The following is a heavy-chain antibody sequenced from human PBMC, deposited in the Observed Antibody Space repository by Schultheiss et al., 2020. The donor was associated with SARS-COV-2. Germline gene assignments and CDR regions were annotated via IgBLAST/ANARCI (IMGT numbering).Heavy chain of an antibody. CDR1: GFTFSSYA. D-gene: IGHD5-18*01. CDR3: ARGPYTAMAGDGMDV. J-gene: IGHJ6*02. CDR2: ISYDGSNK. V-gene: IGHV3-30*01. Sequence: GGSLRLSCAASGFTFSSYAMHWVRQAPCKGLEWVAVISYDGSNKYYADSVKGRFTISRDNSKNTLYLQMNSLRAEDTAVYYCARGPYTAMAGDGMDVWGQGTTVTVSS.